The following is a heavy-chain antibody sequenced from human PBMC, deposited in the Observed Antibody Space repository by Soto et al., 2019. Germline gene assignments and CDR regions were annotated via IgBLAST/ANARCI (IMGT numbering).Heavy chain of an antibody. D-gene: IGHD6-19*01. Sequence: PGGSLRLSCAASGFTFSSYAMSWVRQAPGKGLEWVSAISGSGGSTYYADSVKGRFTISRDNSKNTLYLQMNSLRAEDTAVYYCSKDLDSSGWYLPYYYYGMDVWGQGTTVTVSS. CDR2: ISGSGGST. CDR1: GFTFSSYA. CDR3: SKDLDSSGWYLPYYYYGMDV. V-gene: IGHV3-23*01. J-gene: IGHJ6*02.